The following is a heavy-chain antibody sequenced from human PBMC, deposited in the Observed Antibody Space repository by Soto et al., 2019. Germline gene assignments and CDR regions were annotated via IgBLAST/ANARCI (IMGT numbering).Heavy chain of an antibody. V-gene: IGHV1-18*01. CDR2: ISAYNGNT. J-gene: IGHJ5*02. Sequence: QVQLVQSGAEVKKPGASVKVSCKASGYTFTSYGISWVRQAPGQGLVWMGWISAYNGNTNYAQKLQGRVTMTTDTSTSTAYMELRSLRSDDTAVYYCARAPITMVRGVKNWFDPWGQGTLVTVSS. CDR1: GYTFTSYG. CDR3: ARAPITMVRGVKNWFDP. D-gene: IGHD3-10*01.